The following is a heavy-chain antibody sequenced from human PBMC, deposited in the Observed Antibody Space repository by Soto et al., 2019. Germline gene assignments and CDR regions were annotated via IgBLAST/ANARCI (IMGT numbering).Heavy chain of an antibody. V-gene: IGHV3-30*18. CDR3: AKDLHSSSWYLGWSWYYYGMDV. D-gene: IGHD6-13*01. CDR1: GFTFSSYG. Sequence: GGSLRLSCAASGFTFSSYGMHWVRQAPGKGLEWVAVISYDGSNKYYADSVKGRFTISRDNSKNTLYLQMNSLRAEDTAVYYCAKDLHSSSWYLGWSWYYYGMDVWGQGTTVTVSS. J-gene: IGHJ6*02. CDR2: ISYDGSNK.